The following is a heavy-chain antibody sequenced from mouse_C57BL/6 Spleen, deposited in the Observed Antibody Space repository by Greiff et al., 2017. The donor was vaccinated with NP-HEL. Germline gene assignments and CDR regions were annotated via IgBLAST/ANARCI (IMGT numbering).Heavy chain of an antibody. CDR2: IDPSDSYT. CDR1: GYTFTSYW. CDR3: ARRGTTSYAMDY. J-gene: IGHJ4*01. Sequence: VKLQQPGAELVKPGASVKLSCKASGYTFTSYWMQWVKQRPGQGLEWIGEIDPSDSYTNYNQKFKGKATLTVDTSSSTAYMQLSSLTSEDSAVYYCARRGTTSYAMDYWGQGTSVTVSS. V-gene: IGHV1-50*01. D-gene: IGHD1-1*01.